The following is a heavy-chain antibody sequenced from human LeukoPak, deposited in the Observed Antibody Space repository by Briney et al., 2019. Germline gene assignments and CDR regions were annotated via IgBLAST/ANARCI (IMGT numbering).Heavy chain of an antibody. D-gene: IGHD3-22*01. V-gene: IGHV4-4*07. CDR3: ARARDSSGYYLGAFDI. Sequence: TSETLSLTCTVSRGSISSYYWSWIRQPAGKGLEWIGRIYTSGSTNYNPSLKSRVTMSVDTSKNQFSLRLRSVTAADTAVYYCARARDSSGYYLGAFDIWGQGTMVTVSS. CDR2: IYTSGST. CDR1: RGSISSYY. J-gene: IGHJ3*02.